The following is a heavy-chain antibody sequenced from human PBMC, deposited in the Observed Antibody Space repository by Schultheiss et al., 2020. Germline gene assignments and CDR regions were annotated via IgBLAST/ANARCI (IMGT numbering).Heavy chain of an antibody. D-gene: IGHD3-10*01. CDR1: GFTFGRHA. CDR2: ISSSDGST. CDR3: AREWFGETIDY. V-gene: IGHV3-64*01. Sequence: GGSLRLSCAASGFTFGRHAMHWVRQAPGKGLEFVSAISSSDGSTYYANSVRGRFTISRDNFKNTLYLQMGSLRPEDTAIYYCAREWFGETIDYWGQGILVTVSS. J-gene: IGHJ4*02.